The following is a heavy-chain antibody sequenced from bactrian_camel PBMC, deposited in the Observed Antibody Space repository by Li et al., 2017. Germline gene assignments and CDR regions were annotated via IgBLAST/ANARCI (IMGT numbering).Heavy chain of an antibody. CDR1: GYTYTQYC. V-gene: IGHV3S53*01. CDR2: IDSEGTT. CDR3: AVDRDYNDGFCLGSLFGH. J-gene: IGHJ4*01. Sequence: VQLVESGGGSAQTGGSNLLSCTAVGYTYTQYCMAWFRQVEGKEREVVATIDSEGTTSYTDSVKGRFTISRDNAKRTMYLQMNNLKPEDTAMYYCAVDRDYNDGFCLGSLFGHWGQGTQVTVS. D-gene: IGHD2*01.